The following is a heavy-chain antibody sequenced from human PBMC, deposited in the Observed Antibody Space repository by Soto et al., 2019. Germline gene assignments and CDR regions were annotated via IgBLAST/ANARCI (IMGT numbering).Heavy chain of an antibody. D-gene: IGHD5-12*01. V-gene: IGHV4-59*01. CDR3: ARAGGYDYANDY. J-gene: IGHJ4*02. CDR2: IYYSGST. CDR1: GVSISSYY. Sequence: SETLSLTCAVSGVSISSYYWSWIRQSPGKGLEWIGYIYYSGSTNYNPSLKSRVTISIDTSKNQFSLKLSSVTAADTAVYYCARAGGYDYANDYWGQGTLVTVSS.